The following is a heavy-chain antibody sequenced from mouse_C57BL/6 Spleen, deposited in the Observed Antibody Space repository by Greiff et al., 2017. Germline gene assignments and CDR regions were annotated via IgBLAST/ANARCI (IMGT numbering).Heavy chain of an antibody. Sequence: VQLHQSGPELVKPGASVKISCKASGYAFSSSWMNWVKQRPGKGLKWIGRIYPGDGDTNYNGKFKGKATLTADKSSSTAYMQLSSLTSEDAAVYFCARSDYYGYAMDYWGQGTSVTVSA. J-gene: IGHJ4*01. CDR2: IYPGDGDT. CDR3: ARSDYYGYAMDY. CDR1: GYAFSSSW. D-gene: IGHD1-1*01. V-gene: IGHV1-82*01.